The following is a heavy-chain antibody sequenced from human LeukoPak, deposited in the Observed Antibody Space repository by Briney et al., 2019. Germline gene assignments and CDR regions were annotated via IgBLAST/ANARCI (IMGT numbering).Heavy chain of an antibody. CDR3: ARDVGYCSGGSCYPNPHFDY. V-gene: IGHV1-2*02. CDR1: GYTFTGYY. CDR2: INPNSGGT. Sequence: AASVKVSCKASGYTFTGYYMHWVRQAPGQGLEWIGWINPNSGGTNYAQKFQGRVTMTRDTSISTAYMELSRLRPDDTAVYYCARDVGYCSGGSCYPNPHFDYWGQGTLVSASS. J-gene: IGHJ4*02. D-gene: IGHD2-15*01.